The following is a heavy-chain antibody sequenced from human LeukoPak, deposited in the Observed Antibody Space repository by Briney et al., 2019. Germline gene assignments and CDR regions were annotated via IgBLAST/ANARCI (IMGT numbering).Heavy chain of an antibody. V-gene: IGHV1-69*13. CDR1: GYTFTSYA. CDR2: IIPIFGTA. CDR3: ARAPFEYSSSSLYFDY. J-gene: IGHJ4*02. D-gene: IGHD6-6*01. Sequence: ASVKVSCKASGYTFTSYAMNWVRQAPGQGLEWMGGIIPIFGTANYAQKFQGRVTITADESTSTAYMELSSLRSEDTAVYYCARAPFEYSSSSLYFDYWGQGTLVTVSS.